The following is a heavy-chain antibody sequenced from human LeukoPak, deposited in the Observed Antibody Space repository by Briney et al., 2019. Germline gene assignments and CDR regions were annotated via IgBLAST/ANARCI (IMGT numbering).Heavy chain of an antibody. Sequence: PSETLSLTCTVSGGSINSYYRSWIRQPPGKGLEWIGYIYYSGSTNYNPSLKSRVTISVDTSKNQFSLNLSSVTAADTAVYYCARGRIYYDSTGYACWGQGTLVTVSS. CDR3: ARGRIYYDSTGYAC. D-gene: IGHD3-22*01. V-gene: IGHV4-59*01. CDR2: IYYSGST. J-gene: IGHJ4*02. CDR1: GGSINSYY.